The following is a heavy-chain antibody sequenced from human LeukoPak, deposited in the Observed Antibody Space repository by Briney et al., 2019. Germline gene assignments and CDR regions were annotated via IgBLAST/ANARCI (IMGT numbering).Heavy chain of an antibody. V-gene: IGHV3-30-3*01. Sequence: GGSLRLSCAAAGFTFSSYAMHWVRQAPGKGLEWVAVTSSDGNIKYYADSVKGRFTISRDNSKNTLYLQMNSLRGEDTGVYYCARDPVPATARHFDYWGQGTLVTVSS. D-gene: IGHD1-1*01. J-gene: IGHJ4*02. CDR2: TSSDGNIK. CDR3: ARDPVPATARHFDY. CDR1: GFTFSSYA.